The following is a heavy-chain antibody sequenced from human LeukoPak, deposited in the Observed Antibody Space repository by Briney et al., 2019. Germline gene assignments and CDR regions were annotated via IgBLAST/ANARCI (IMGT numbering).Heavy chain of an antibody. CDR3: AKPHVYYYYGMDV. CDR2: ISYDGSNK. Sequence: PGGSLRLSCAASGFTFSSYGMHWVRQAPGKGLEWVAVISYDGSNKYYADSVKGRFTISRDNSKNTLYLQMNGLRAEDTAVYYCAKPHVYYYYGMDVWGQGTTVTVSS. CDR1: GFTFSSYG. V-gene: IGHV3-30*18. J-gene: IGHJ6*02.